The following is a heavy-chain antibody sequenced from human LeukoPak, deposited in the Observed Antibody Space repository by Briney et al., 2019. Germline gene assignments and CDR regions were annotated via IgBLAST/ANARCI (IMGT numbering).Heavy chain of an antibody. CDR2: ISSSSSTI. V-gene: IGHV3-48*02. CDR3: ARDSRRSGSYYRTNWFDP. D-gene: IGHD3-10*01. CDR1: GFTFSSYS. Sequence: GSLRLSCAASGFTFSSYSMNWVRQAPGKGLEWVSYISSSSSTIYYADSVKGRFTISRDNAKNSLYLQMNSLRDEDTAVYYCARDSRRSGSYYRTNWFDPWGQGTLVTVSS. J-gene: IGHJ5*02.